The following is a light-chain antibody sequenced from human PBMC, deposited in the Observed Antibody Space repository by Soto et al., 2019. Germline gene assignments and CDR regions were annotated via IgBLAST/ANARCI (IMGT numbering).Light chain of an antibody. CDR1: QSVSSSY. CDR3: QQYGSSPYT. J-gene: IGKJ2*01. Sequence: SVLTQSPGTLSLSPGERATLSCRASQSVSSSYLAWYQQKPGQAPRLLIYGASSRATGIPDRFSGSGSGTDFTLTISRLEPEDFAVYYCQQYGSSPYTFGQG. CDR2: GAS. V-gene: IGKV3-20*01.